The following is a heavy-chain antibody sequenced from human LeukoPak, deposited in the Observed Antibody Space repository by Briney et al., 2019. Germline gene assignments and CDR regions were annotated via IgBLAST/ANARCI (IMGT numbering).Heavy chain of an antibody. J-gene: IGHJ4*02. Sequence: GRSLRLSCAASEFTFSSYGMHWVRQAPGKGLEWVAVISYDGSNKYYADSVKGRFTISRDNSKNTLYLQMNSLRAEDTAVYYCAKGHCSGGSCYFDYWGQGTLVTVSS. D-gene: IGHD2-15*01. CDR3: AKGHCSGGSCYFDY. V-gene: IGHV3-30*18. CDR2: ISYDGSNK. CDR1: EFTFSSYG.